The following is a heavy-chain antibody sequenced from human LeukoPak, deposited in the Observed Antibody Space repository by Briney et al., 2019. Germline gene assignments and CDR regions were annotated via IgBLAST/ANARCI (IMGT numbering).Heavy chain of an antibody. J-gene: IGHJ4*02. CDR1: GFTVSSNY. CDR2: MKQDGSEQ. V-gene: IGHV3-7*03. D-gene: IGHD3-3*01. CDR3: ARDRHYDFWSGYYTPFNS. Sequence: GGSLRLSCAASGFTVSSNYMSWVRQAPGKGLERVANMKQDGSEQYYVDSMKGRFTISRDNAKNSLYLQINSLRAEDTAVYYCARDRHYDFWSGYYTPFNSWGQGTLVTVSS.